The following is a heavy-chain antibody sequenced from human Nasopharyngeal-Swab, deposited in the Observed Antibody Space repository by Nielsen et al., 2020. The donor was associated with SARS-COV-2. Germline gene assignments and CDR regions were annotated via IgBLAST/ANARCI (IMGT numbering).Heavy chain of an antibody. CDR2: IYLGDSVT. V-gene: IGHV5-51*01. D-gene: IGHD2-8*02. J-gene: IGHJ6*02. CDR1: GYSFTSYW. CDR3: ARLVLQGSTSDIVRVVSEPHYYYYYGMDV. Sequence: GGSLRLPCKGSGYSFTSYWIGWVRQMPGKGLEWMGIIYLGDSVTRSSPSFQGQVTISADKSISTAYLQWSSLKASDPAMYYCARLVLQGSTSDIVRVVSEPHYYYYYGMDVWGQGTTVTVSS.